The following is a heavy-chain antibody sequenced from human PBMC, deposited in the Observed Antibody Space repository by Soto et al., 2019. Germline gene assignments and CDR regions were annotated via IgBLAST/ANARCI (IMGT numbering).Heavy chain of an antibody. J-gene: IGHJ5*02. Sequence: GGSLRLSCTASGFTFGDYAMSWFRQAPGKGLEWVGFIRSKAYGGTTEYAASVKGRFTISRDDSKSIAYLQMNSLKTEDTAVYYCTREGVVVVAATQVNWFDPWGQGTLVTVSS. CDR3: TREGVVVVAATQVNWFDP. V-gene: IGHV3-49*03. CDR2: IRSKAYGGTT. CDR1: GFTFGDYA. D-gene: IGHD2-15*01.